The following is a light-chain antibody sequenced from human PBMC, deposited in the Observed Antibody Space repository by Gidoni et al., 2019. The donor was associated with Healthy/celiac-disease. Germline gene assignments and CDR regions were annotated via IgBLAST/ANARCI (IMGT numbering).Light chain of an antibody. Sequence: SVLTQPPSASGTPGQRVTISCSGSSSNLGSNYVYWYQQLPGTAPKLLIYRNNQRPSGVPDRFSGAKSGTSASLAISGLRSEDEADYYCAAWDDSLSGPSVVFGGGTKLTGL. J-gene: IGLJ2*01. V-gene: IGLV1-47*01. CDR3: AAWDDSLSGPSVV. CDR1: SSNLGSNY. CDR2: RNN.